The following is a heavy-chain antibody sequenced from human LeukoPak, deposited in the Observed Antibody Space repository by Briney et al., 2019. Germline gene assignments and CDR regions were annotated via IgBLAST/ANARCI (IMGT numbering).Heavy chain of an antibody. J-gene: IGHJ6*02. D-gene: IGHD2-2*01. Sequence: PGGSLRLSCVASRFTSRSNWMRWVRQAPGKGLEWVATIKEDGSEKYYVDSVKGRFTISRDNAKSSLYLQMNSLRAEDTAVYYCSRHASSWHAMDVWGQGTTVTVSS. CDR1: RFTSRSNW. V-gene: IGHV3-7*02. CDR3: SRHASSWHAMDV. CDR2: IKEDGSEK.